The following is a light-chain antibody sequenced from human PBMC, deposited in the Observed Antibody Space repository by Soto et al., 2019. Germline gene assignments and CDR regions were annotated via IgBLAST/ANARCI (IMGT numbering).Light chain of an antibody. Sequence: EIGMTQSPATLSVSPGKRATLSCRASQSVSSNLAWYQQKPGQAPRLLIYGASTRATGIPARFSGSGSGTEFTLTISSLQSEDFAVYYCQQYNNWPPGVTFGPGTKSGYQT. CDR2: GAS. CDR1: QSVSSN. V-gene: IGKV3-15*01. J-gene: IGKJ3*01. CDR3: QQYNNWPPGVT.